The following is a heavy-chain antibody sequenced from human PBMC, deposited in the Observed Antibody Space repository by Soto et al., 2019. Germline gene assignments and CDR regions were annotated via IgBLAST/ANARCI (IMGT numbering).Heavy chain of an antibody. D-gene: IGHD1-26*01. CDR3: ARHGTLLIDY. CDR2: IYYSGST. CDR1: GGSISSSSYY. J-gene: IGHJ4*02. Sequence: SETLSLTCTVSGGSISSSSYYWGWIRQPPGKGLEWIGSIYYSGSTYYNPSLKSRVTISVDTSKNHFSLKLSSVTAADTAVYYCARHGTLLIDYWGQGTLVTVSS. V-gene: IGHV4-39*01.